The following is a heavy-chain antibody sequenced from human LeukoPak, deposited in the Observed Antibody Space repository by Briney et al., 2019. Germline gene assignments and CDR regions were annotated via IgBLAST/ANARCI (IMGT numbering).Heavy chain of an antibody. CDR3: SSNGRGPGENWFDP. CDR1: AYTFTDYY. D-gene: IGHD3-16*01. CDR2: IHPTGGGT. V-gene: IGHV1-2*02. J-gene: IGHJ5*02. Sequence: ASVKVSCKASAYTFTDYYIHWVRQAPGQGLEWMGWIHPTGGGTNYAQKFQGRVTLTRDTSISTVYLELRRLRSDDTAIYYCSSNGRGPGENWFDPWGQGTLVTVSS.